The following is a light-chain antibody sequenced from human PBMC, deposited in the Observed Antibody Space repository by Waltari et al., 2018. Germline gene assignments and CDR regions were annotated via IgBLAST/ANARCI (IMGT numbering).Light chain of an antibody. Sequence: QSALTQPASVSGSPGQSITISCTGTSSDVGGYNYVSWYQQHPGKAPKLMIYEVSNRPSGVSNRVSVSKSGNTASLTISGLQAEDEADYYCSSYTSSSTLGVFGGGTKLTVL. CDR2: EVS. J-gene: IGLJ2*01. CDR3: SSYTSSSTLGV. CDR1: SSDVGGYNY. V-gene: IGLV2-14*01.